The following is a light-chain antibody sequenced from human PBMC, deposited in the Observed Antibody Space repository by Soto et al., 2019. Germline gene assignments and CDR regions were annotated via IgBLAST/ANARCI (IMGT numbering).Light chain of an antibody. V-gene: IGLV2-14*01. J-gene: IGLJ2*01. CDR3: SSYTSSSTVV. Sequence: QSALTQPASVSGSPGQSITISCTGTSSDVGNYNYVSWYKQHSGKAPKLMIYDVSYRPSGVSTRFSGFKSGNTASLTISGLQAEDEGDYYCSSYTSSSTVVFGGGTKLTVL. CDR2: DVS. CDR1: SSDVGNYNY.